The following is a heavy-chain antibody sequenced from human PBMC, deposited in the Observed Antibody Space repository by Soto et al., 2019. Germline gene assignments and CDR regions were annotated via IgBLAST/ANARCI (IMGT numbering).Heavy chain of an antibody. J-gene: IGHJ5*02. CDR2: IYVTGAV. V-gene: IGHV4-31*03. D-gene: IGHD2-21*01. Sequence: PPETLSLTCSVSAAALNRGNYYWSWIRQVPGKGLEWIGQIYVTGAVDYNPSPRDRITITQDTSERQFSLNLRLVTAADTAVYYCARLRIATNNYKWFDPWGQGTLVTVSS. CDR1: AAALNRGNYY. CDR3: ARLRIATNNYKWFDP.